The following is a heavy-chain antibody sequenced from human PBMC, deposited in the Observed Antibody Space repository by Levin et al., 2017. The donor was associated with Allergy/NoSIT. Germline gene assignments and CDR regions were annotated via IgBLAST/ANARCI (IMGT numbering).Heavy chain of an antibody. D-gene: IGHD4-23*01. CDR2: IDPSDSYT. V-gene: IGHV5-10-1*01. CDR3: VISPRGNSLP. J-gene: IGHJ4*03. Sequence: GESLKISCKVSGNDFTSYWISWVRQMPGKGLEWMGRIDPSDSYTSYSPSFQGHVTISADKSLSSAHLQWSSLKASDTATYYWVISPRGNSLPWGQGTLVTVSS. CDR1: GNDFTSYW.